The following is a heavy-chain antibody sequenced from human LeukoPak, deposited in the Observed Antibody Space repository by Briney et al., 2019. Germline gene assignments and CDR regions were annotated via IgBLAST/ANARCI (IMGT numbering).Heavy chain of an antibody. V-gene: IGHV1-24*01. CDR3: ARDNDSRDPPHFDY. Sequence: ASVKVSCKVPGHSLADLSIHWVRQSPGKGLQWMGGLDPENDETVYAQEFQGRVIMAEDASTDTAYMELSSLTSEDTAVYYCARDNDSRDPPHFDYWGQGTLVTVSS. CDR1: GHSLADLS. CDR2: LDPENDET. D-gene: IGHD3-16*01. J-gene: IGHJ4*02.